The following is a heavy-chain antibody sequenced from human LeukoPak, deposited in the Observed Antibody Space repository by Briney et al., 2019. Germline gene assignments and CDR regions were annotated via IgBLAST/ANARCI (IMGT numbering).Heavy chain of an antibody. Sequence: ASVKVSCKASGGTFSSYAISWVRQAPGQGHEWMGGIIPIFGTANYAQKFQGRVTITADESTSTAYMELSSLRSEDTAVYYCAREVYGAHDYWGQGTLVTVSS. J-gene: IGHJ4*02. D-gene: IGHD1-14*01. CDR2: IIPIFGTA. V-gene: IGHV1-69*13. CDR3: AREVYGAHDY. CDR1: GGTFSSYA.